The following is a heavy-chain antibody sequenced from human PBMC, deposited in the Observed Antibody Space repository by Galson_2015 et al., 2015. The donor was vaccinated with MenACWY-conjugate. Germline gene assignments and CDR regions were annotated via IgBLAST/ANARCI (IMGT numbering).Heavy chain of an antibody. V-gene: IGHV4-31*03. Sequence: TLSLTCSVSGASLSSGGYYWSWIRQHPGKGLEWIGHIHYSGRNYCNPSLQSRISISVDTSKNQFSLTLTSVTAADTAVYYCARDGYCGGDCFSTDRAYYYYMDVWGRGTTVTVYS. D-gene: IGHD2-21*01. CDR2: IHYSGRN. CDR1: GASLSSGGYY. J-gene: IGHJ6*03. CDR3: ARDGYCGGDCFSTDRAYYYYMDV.